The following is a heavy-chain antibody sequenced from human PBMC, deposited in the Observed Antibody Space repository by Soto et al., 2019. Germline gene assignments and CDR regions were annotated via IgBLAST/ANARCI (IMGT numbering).Heavy chain of an antibody. D-gene: IGHD2-8*02. J-gene: IGHJ3*01. V-gene: IGHV1-8*01. CDR1: GYTFTSYD. Sequence: QVQLVQSGAEVKRPGASVKVSCKASGYTFTSYDFNWVRQAPGQGLEWMGLVNPNSGNTDYEQKLQGRVTMTRNTSIRTAYMELSSLRSEDTAVYSCASASYWDPAFDLWGQGTMVTVSS. CDR2: VNPNSGNT. CDR3: ASASYWDPAFDL.